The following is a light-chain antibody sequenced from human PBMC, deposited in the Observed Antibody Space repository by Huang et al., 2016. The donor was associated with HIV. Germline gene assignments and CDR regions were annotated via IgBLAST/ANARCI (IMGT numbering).Light chain of an antibody. J-gene: IGKJ4*01. Sequence: EIVLTQSPATLSLSPGETATLSCRASQSVDIFFAWFQQKHGQAPRLLIYDDSTRATGVPDRFSASGSGTDFTLTIISLEPEDFAVYYCQQRSIWPRLTFGGGTKVEIK. CDR1: QSVDIF. CDR3: QQRSIWPRLT. CDR2: DDS. V-gene: IGKV3-11*01.